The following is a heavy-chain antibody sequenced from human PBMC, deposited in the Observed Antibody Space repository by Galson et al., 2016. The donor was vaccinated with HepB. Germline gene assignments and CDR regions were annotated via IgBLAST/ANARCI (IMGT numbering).Heavy chain of an antibody. Sequence: QSGAEVKKPGESLKIPCQGSGYIFTSYLIAWVRQMPGKGLEWMGIIDPFDSHTRYSPSFQGHVSISVDKSITTAYLQWTSLKASDTAMYYCARLRGWLQRLDRVGYFDYWGQGTLVTVSS. J-gene: IGHJ4*02. D-gene: IGHD5-24*01. CDR2: IDPFDSHT. CDR3: ARLRGWLQRLDRVGYFDY. CDR1: GYIFTSYL. V-gene: IGHV5-51*01.